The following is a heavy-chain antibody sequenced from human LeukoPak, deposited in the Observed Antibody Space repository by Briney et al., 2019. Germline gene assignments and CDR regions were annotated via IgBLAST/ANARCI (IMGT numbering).Heavy chain of an antibody. CDR2: INHSGST. Sequence: SETLSLTCAVYGGSFSGYYWSWIRQPPGKGLEWIGGINHSGSTNYNPSLKSRVTISVDTSKNQFSLKLSSVTAADTAVYYCARELLTRYFDLWGRGTLVTVSS. V-gene: IGHV4-34*01. J-gene: IGHJ2*01. CDR1: GGSFSGYY. D-gene: IGHD3-9*01. CDR3: ARELLTRYFDL.